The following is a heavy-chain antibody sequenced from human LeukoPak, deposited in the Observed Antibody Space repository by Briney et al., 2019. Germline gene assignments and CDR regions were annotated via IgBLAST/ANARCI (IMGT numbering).Heavy chain of an antibody. V-gene: IGHV1-69*05. CDR3: ARGEGYCGGDCYGY. J-gene: IGHJ4*02. D-gene: IGHD2-21*01. CDR2: IIPIFGTA. CDR1: GGTFSSYA. Sequence: ASVKVSCKASGGTFSSYAISWVRQAPGQGLEWMGRIIPIFGTANYAQKFQGRVTITTDESTSTAYMELSSLRSEDTAVYYCARGEGYCGGDCYGYWGQGTLVTVSS.